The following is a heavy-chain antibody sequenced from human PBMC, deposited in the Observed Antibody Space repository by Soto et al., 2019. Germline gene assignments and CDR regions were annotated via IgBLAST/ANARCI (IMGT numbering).Heavy chain of an antibody. D-gene: IGHD5-18*01. CDR3: ARGGGYSYGMPQPFDY. Sequence: QVQLQESGPGLVKPSQTLSLTCTVSGGSISSGDYYWSWIRQPPGKGLEWIGYIYYSGSTYYNPSLKSRVTISVDTSKNQFSLKLSSVTAADTAVYYCARGGGYSYGMPQPFDYWGQGTLVTVSS. V-gene: IGHV4-30-4*01. J-gene: IGHJ4*02. CDR1: GGSISSGDYY. CDR2: IYYSGST.